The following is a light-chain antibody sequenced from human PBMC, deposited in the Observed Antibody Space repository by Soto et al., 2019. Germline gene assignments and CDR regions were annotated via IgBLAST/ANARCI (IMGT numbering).Light chain of an antibody. Sequence: EIVLTQSPGTLSLSPGERATLSCRASQSVSSSYLAWYQQKPGQAPRLLIYGASRRATGIPDRFSGSRSGTDFTLTISRLEPEDFAVYYCQQYDSSPLTFGGGTKVEIK. J-gene: IGKJ4*01. V-gene: IGKV3-20*01. CDR2: GAS. CDR3: QQYDSSPLT. CDR1: QSVSSSY.